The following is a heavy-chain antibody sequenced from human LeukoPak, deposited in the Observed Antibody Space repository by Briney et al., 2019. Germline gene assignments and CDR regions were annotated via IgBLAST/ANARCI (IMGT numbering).Heavy chain of an antibody. J-gene: IGHJ4*02. CDR3: ARSSGSYRPMGY. Sequence: PGGSLRLSCAASGFTFSSYEMNCVRQAPGKGLQWISHIDSTDTIHYADSVKGRFTISRDNAKNSLYLQMNSLRAEDTAVYYCARSSGSYRPMGYWGQGTLVTVSS. CDR2: IDSTDTI. CDR1: GFTFSSYE. D-gene: IGHD3-22*01. V-gene: IGHV3-48*03.